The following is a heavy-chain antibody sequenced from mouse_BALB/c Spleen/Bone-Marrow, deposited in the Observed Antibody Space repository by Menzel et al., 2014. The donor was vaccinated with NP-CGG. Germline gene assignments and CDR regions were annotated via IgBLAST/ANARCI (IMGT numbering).Heavy chain of an antibody. D-gene: IGHD2-3*01. CDR2: IYPGGGHI. J-gene: IGHJ4*01. V-gene: IGHV1-63*01. CDR3: ARRDYDGYPYALDY. Sequence: VNVVESGAELVRPGTSVKISCKASGYAFTNYWLGWVKQRPGHGLEWIGNIYPGGGHIYYNEKFKGKATLTADKSSSTAYMQLSSLTSEDSAVYFCARRDYDGYPYALDYWGQGTSVTVSS. CDR1: GYAFTNYW.